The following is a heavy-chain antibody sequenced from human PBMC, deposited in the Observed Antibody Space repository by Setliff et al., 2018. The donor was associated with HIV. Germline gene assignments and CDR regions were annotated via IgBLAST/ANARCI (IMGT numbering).Heavy chain of an antibody. CDR3: ARGPGITMVRGVIPRGWFDP. J-gene: IGHJ5*02. D-gene: IGHD3-10*01. CDR1: DASINNYY. CDR2: ISHSSI. V-gene: IGHV4-59*12. Sequence: SETLSLTCTVSDASINNYYWSWIRQPPGKGLEWIGDISHSSINYNPSLKSRVTISVDTSKNQFSLKLSSVTAADTAVYYCARGPGITMVRGVIPRGWFDPWSQGTLVTVSS.